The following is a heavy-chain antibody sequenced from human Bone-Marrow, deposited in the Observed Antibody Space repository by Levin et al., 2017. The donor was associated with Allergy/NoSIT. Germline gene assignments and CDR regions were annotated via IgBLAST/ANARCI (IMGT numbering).Heavy chain of an antibody. CDR2: ISSSSSTI. CDR3: ARALGGLQYPLPDTN. D-gene: IGHD4-11*01. CDR1: GFTFSSYS. V-gene: IGHV3-48*01. J-gene: IGHJ4*02. Sequence: GGSLRLSCAASGFTFSSYSMNWVRQAPGKGLEWVSYISSSSSTIYYADSVKGRFTISRDNAKNSLYLQMNSLRAEDTAVYYCARALGGLQYPLPDTNWGQGTLVTVSS.